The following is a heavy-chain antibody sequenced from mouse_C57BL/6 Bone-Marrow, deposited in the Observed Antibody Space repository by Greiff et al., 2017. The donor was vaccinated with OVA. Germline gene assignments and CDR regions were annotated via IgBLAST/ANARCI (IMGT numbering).Heavy chain of an antibody. D-gene: IGHD1-1*01. CDR3: ALYGSSPYWYCDV. CDR2: IDPPDSYT. V-gene: IGHV1-50*01. CDR1: GYTFTSYW. Sequence: VQLQQPGAELVKPGASVKLSCKASGYTFTSYWMQWVKQRPGQGLEWIGEIDPPDSYTNYNQKFKGKATLTVDTSSSTAYMQLSSLTSEDSAVEYCALYGSSPYWYCDVWGTGTTVTVTS. J-gene: IGHJ1*03.